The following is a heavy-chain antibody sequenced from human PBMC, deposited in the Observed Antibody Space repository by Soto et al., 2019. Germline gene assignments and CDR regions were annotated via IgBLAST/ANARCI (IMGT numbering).Heavy chain of an antibody. D-gene: IGHD2-21*01. V-gene: IGHV5-10-1*01. J-gene: IGHJ6*02. CDR3: ATLGFCGGDSCLYYHGLDV. Sequence: PGESLKISCKGSGYYFTNYWISWVRQMPGKGLEWMGRIDPSDSYIIYSPSFQGHVTISADKSISTAYLQWSSLKASDTAIYYCATLGFCGGDSCLYYHGLDVWGQGTTVTVSS. CDR2: IDPSDSYI. CDR1: GYYFTNYW.